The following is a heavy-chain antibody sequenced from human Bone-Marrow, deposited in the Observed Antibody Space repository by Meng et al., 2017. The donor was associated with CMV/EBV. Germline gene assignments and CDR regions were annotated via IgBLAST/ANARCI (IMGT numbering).Heavy chain of an antibody. J-gene: IGHJ4*02. D-gene: IGHD3-10*01. V-gene: IGHV3-21*01. CDR1: GFTFSSYS. CDR2: ISSSSSYI. Sequence: GESLKISCAASGFTFSSYSMNWVRQAPGKGLEWVSSISSSSSYIYYADSVKGRFTISRDNAKNSLYLQMNSLRAEDTAVYYCARERITMVRGANRYFDYWGQGTLVTSPQ. CDR3: ARERITMVRGANRYFDY.